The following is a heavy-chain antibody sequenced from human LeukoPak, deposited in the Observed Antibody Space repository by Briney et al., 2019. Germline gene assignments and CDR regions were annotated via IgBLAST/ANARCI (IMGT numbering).Heavy chain of an antibody. D-gene: IGHD2-2*01. CDR2: ISGSGGST. V-gene: IGHV3-23*01. CDR1: GFTFTNYA. J-gene: IGHJ4*02. CDR3: AKSGRIVVVPAAMGFVY. Sequence: GGSLRLSCAASGFTFTNYAVSWVRQAPGKGLEWVSAISGSGGSTYYADSVKGRFTISRDNSKNTLYLQMNSLRAEDTAVYYCAKSGRIVVVPAAMGFVYWGQETLVTVSS.